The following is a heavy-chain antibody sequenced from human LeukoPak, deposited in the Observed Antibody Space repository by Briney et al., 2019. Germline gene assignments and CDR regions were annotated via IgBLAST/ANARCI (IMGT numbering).Heavy chain of an antibody. CDR3: ARGPPTLNSFDY. Sequence: TGGSLRLSCAASGFTFSSYGMHWVRQAPGKGLEWVAVIWYDGSNKYYADSVKGRFTISRDNSKNTLYLQMNSLRAEDTAVYYCARGPPTLNSFDYWGQGTLVTVSS. CDR1: GFTFSSYG. J-gene: IGHJ4*02. V-gene: IGHV3-33*01. D-gene: IGHD2/OR15-2a*01. CDR2: IWYDGSNK.